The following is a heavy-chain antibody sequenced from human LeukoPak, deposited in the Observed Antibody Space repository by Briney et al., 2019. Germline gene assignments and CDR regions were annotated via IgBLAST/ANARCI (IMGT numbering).Heavy chain of an antibody. J-gene: IGHJ4*02. CDR3: ARGPPRDYGTSGFYYNY. Sequence: SETLSLTCAVYSGSFSGYYWSWIRQPPGKGLEWIGEIDHSGFTNYNPSLKSRVAISVDTSKNQFSLKLSSVTAADTAVYYCARGPPRDYGTSGFYYNYWGQGTLVTVSS. CDR2: IDHSGFT. CDR1: SGSFSGYY. D-gene: IGHD3-22*01. V-gene: IGHV4-34*01.